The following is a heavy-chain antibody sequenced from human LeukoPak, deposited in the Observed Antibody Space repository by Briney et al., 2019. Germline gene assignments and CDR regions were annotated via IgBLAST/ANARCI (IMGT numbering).Heavy chain of an antibody. V-gene: IGHV3-11*01. CDR3: GRYYSSARCNDAFDI. Sequence: GGSLRLSCTGSGFTFSDYYLSWIRQAPGKGLEWISYISSSGTTKYYADSVKGRFTMSRDNAQNSLYLQMNSLRAEDTALYYCGRYYSSARCNDAFDIWGQGTVVTVSS. CDR2: ISSSGTTK. CDR1: GFTFSDYY. J-gene: IGHJ3*02. D-gene: IGHD2-2*01.